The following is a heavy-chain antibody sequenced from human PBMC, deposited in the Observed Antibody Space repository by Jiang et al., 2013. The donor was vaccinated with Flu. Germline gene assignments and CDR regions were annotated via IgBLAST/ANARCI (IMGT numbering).Heavy chain of an antibody. Sequence: SGAEVKKPGSSVKVSCKASGGTFSSYAISWVRQAPGQGLEWMGRIIPILGIANYAQKFQGRVTITADKSTSTAYMELSSLRSEDTAVYYCAFLAYCGGDCYAHFGIDYWGQGTLVTVSS. V-gene: IGHV1-69*04. CDR1: GGTFSSYA. CDR3: AFLAYCGGDCYAHFGIDY. D-gene: IGHD2-21*02. J-gene: IGHJ4*02. CDR2: IIPILGIA.